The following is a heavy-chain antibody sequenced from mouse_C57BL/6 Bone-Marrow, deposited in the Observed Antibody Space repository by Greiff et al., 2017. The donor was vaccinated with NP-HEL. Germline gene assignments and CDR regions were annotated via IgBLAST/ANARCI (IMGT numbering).Heavy chain of an antibody. D-gene: IGHD1-1*01. CDR3: ARSSYYGSSYGYFDV. CDR2: ISYSGST. Sequence: EVKLVESGPGLAKPSQTLSLTCSVTGYSITSDYWNWIRKFPGNKLEYMGYISYSGSTYYNPSLKSRISITRDTSTNQYYLQLNTVTTEDTATYYCARSSYYGSSYGYFDVWGTGTTVTVSS. J-gene: IGHJ1*03. V-gene: IGHV3-8*01. CDR1: GYSITSDY.